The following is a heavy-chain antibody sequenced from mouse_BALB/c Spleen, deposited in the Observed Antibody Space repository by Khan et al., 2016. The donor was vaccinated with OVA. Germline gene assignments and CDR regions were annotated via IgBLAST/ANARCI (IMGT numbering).Heavy chain of an antibody. CDR1: GFSLTSHG. Sequence: VQLVESGPGLVAPSQSLSITCTVSGFSLTSHGVHWVRQPPGKGLEWLGVIWAGGSTQYNSALMSRLSISKDRSKSQVFLKMNILHTDDTAIYYCARNREPDYFDYWGQGTTLTVSS. CDR2: IWAGGST. V-gene: IGHV2-9*02. CDR3: ARNREPDYFDY. J-gene: IGHJ2*01.